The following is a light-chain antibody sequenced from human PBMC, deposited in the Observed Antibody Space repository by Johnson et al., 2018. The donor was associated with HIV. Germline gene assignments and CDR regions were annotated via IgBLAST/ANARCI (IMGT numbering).Light chain of an antibody. CDR3: GTWDSRLSADV. V-gene: IGLV1-51*02. J-gene: IGLJ1*01. CDR1: SSNIGNNY. CDR2: ENN. Sequence: QSVLTQPPSVSAAPGQKVTISCSGSSSNIGNNYVAWYQQLPGTAPKLLIYENNKRLPGIPDRLHGSKSGTSATLGITGLQTGAEADYYGGTWDSRLSADVFGTGTKVTF.